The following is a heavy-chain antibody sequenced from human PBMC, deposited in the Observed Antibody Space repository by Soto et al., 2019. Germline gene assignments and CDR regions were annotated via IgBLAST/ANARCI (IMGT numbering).Heavy chain of an antibody. V-gene: IGHV1-2*02. CDR1: GYTFADFY. D-gene: IGHD6-13*01. Sequence: ASVKVSCKASGYTFADFYIHWVRQAPGQGFEWMGWMNPNTGGASYAQKFLGRVAMTRDTSISTAYMELTRLSSNDTAVYYCARVLGYNSSWWRHTAFDIWGQGTMVTVSS. J-gene: IGHJ3*02. CDR3: ARVLGYNSSWWRHTAFDI. CDR2: MNPNTGGA.